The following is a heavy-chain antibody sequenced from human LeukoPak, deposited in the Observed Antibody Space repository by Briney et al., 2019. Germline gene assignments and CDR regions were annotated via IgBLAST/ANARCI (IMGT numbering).Heavy chain of an antibody. D-gene: IGHD2-15*01. V-gene: IGHV4-61*01. J-gene: IGHJ5*02. Sequence: SETLSLTCTVSGYSISSGYYWGWIRQPPGKGLEWIGYIYYSGSTNYNPSLKSRVTISVDTSKNQFSLKLSSVTAADTAVYYCARNIVGVPWGQGTLVTVSS. CDR3: ARNIVGVP. CDR2: IYYSGST. CDR1: GYSISSGYY.